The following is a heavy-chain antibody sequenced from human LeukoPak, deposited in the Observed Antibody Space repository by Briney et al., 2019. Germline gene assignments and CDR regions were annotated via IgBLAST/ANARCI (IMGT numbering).Heavy chain of an antibody. CDR2: ISGSGGST. V-gene: IGHV3-23*01. CDR1: GFTFSSYG. J-gene: IGHJ4*02. Sequence: GGSLRLSCAASGFTFSSYGMSWVRQAPGKGLEWVSAISGSGGSTYYADSVKGRFTISRDNSKSTLYLQMNSLRAEDTAVYYCASSFFNGYSYGFDYWGQGTLVTVSS. CDR3: ASSFFNGYSYGFDY. D-gene: IGHD5-18*01.